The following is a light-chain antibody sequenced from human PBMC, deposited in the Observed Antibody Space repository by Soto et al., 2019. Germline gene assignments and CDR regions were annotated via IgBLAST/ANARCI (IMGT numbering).Light chain of an antibody. J-gene: IGLJ3*02. CDR3: SSYTNSGTFGV. CDR2: EVS. Sequence: QSALTQPASVSGSPGQSITISCTGTSSDIGGYNHVSWYQLHPGKAPKLTIYEVSNRPSGISNRFSGSKSGDTASLTISGLKAEDEDDYYCSSYTNSGTFGVFGGGTKLTVL. CDR1: SSDIGGYNH. V-gene: IGLV2-14*03.